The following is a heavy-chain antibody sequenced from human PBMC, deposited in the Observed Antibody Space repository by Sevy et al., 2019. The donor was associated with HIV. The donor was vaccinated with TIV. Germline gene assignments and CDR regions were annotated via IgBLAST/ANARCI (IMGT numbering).Heavy chain of an antibody. J-gene: IGHJ6*02. V-gene: IGHV3-30*18. D-gene: IGHD1-26*01. Sequence: GGSLRLSCAASGFIFSSYGMHWVRQAPGKGLEWVTIISYDGSSKYYADSVKGRFTISRDNSKNTVYLEMNSLRNEDTAIYFCANAYSGSYSHSYLYALDVWGQGTTVTVSS. CDR1: GFIFSSYG. CDR3: ANAYSGSYSHSYLYALDV. CDR2: ISYDGSSK.